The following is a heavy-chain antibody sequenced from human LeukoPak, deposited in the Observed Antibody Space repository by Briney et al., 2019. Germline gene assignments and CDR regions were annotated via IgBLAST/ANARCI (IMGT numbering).Heavy chain of an antibody. V-gene: IGHV3-7*01. CDR3: SGRDSSRSPRAY. D-gene: IGHD2-2*01. J-gene: IGHJ4*02. CDR2: IKPDGNEK. CDR1: GLTFTDFW. Sequence: GGSLRLSCAASGLTFTDFWMNWVRLAPGRGPEWLANIKPDGNEKYYVDSVKGRFAISRDNAKNEVYLEMNSLRAEDTGVYYCSGRDSSRSPRAYWGQGTLVSVSS.